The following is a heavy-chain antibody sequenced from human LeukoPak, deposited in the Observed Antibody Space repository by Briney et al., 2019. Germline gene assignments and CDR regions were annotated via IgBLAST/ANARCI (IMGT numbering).Heavy chain of an antibody. CDR1: GGSISSYY. Sequence: SETLSLTCTVSGGSISSYYWSWIRQPPGKGLEWIGYIYYSGSTNYNPSLKSRVTISVDTSKNQFSLKLSSVTAADTAVYYCARDRGSGWPERYFDYWGQGTLVTVSS. CDR3: ARDRGSGWPERYFDY. CDR2: IYYSGST. V-gene: IGHV4-59*01. D-gene: IGHD6-25*01. J-gene: IGHJ4*02.